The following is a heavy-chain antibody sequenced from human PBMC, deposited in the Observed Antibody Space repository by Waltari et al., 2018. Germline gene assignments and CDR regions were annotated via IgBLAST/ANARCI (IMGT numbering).Heavy chain of an antibody. Sequence: EVSLVVSGGKVVKPGGSLRLSCATSGFSFNNFGFNWCRLAQGNGLEWVATISMGGNIIFYGQSVEGRFTISRDNAKKSVFLQMNSLRADDTAIYYCARSRRGDYYDPSSHWGQGTLVTVSS. D-gene: IGHD3-16*01. CDR2: ISMGGNII. J-gene: IGHJ4*02. CDR3: ARSRRGDYYDPSSH. V-gene: IGHV3-21*01. CDR1: GFSFNNFG.